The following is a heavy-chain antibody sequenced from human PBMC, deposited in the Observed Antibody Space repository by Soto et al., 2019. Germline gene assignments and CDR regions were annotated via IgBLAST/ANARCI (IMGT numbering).Heavy chain of an antibody. J-gene: IGHJ4*02. D-gene: IGHD6-13*01. CDR3: TKLAAPGPDVDY. V-gene: IGHV3-73*01. CDR1: GFTFSGPA. Sequence: GGSLRLSCEASGFTFSGPAMHWVRQASGKGLEWVGRIGSKVNSYATAYAASVKGRFTISRDDSKNTAYLEMNSLKTEDTAVYYCTKLAAPGPDVDYSGQGTLVTVSS. CDR2: IGSKVNSYAT.